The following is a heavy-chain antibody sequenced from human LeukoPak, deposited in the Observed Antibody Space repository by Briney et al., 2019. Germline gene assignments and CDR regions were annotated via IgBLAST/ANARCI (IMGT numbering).Heavy chain of an antibody. CDR2: IYTTGTI. Sequence: SQTLSLTCTVSGGSISSGSYYWSWIRQPAGKGLEWIGRIYTTGTINYNPSLKSRVTISVDTSKNQYSLKLNSVTAADTAVYYCARDLLAYGDYVPFDYWGQGTLVTVSS. J-gene: IGHJ4*02. V-gene: IGHV4-61*02. CDR3: ARDLLAYGDYVPFDY. CDR1: GGSISSGSYY. D-gene: IGHD4-17*01.